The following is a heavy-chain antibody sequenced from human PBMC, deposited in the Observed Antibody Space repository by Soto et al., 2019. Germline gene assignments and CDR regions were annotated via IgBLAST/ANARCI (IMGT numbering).Heavy chain of an antibody. CDR1: GGSISSYY. D-gene: IGHD6-19*01. CDR2: IYYSGST. J-gene: IGHJ4*02. V-gene: IGHV4-59*08. Sequence: SETLSLTCTVSGGSISSYYWGWIRQPPGKGLEWIGYIYYSGSTNYNPSLKSRVTISVDTSKNQFSLKLSSVTAADTAVYYCARHSIIDSSGWSQWGQGALVTVSS. CDR3: ARHSIIDSSGWSQ.